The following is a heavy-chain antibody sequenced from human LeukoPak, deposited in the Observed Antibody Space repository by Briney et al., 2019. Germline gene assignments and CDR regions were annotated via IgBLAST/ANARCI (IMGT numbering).Heavy chain of an antibody. V-gene: IGHV3-23*01. CDR3: AKRVDDYGDYFDY. D-gene: IGHD4-17*01. CDR1: GFTFSSYA. Sequence: GASLRLSRAASGFTFSSYAMSWVGQAPGKGLEWVSAISGSGGSTYYADSVKGRFTISRDNSKNTLYLQMNSLRAEDTAVYYCAKRVDDYGDYFDYWGQGTLVTVSS. J-gene: IGHJ4*02. CDR2: ISGSGGST.